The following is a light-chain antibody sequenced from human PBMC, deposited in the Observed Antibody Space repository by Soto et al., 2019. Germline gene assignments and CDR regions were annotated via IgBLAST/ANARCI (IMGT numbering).Light chain of an antibody. CDR1: QSVLYSSNNKNY. CDR3: QQSYRTPIT. Sequence: DIVMTQSPDSLAVSLGERATINCKSSQSVLYSSNNKNYLAWYQQKPGQPPKLLIYWASTRESGVPDRFSGSGSGTDFTLTISSLQPGDVATYFCQQSYRTPITFGQGTRLEI. V-gene: IGKV4-1*01. J-gene: IGKJ5*01. CDR2: WAS.